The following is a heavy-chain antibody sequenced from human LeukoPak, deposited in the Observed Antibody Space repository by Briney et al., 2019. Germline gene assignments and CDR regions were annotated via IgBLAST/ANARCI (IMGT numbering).Heavy chain of an antibody. CDR2: IYYSGST. Sequence: PSETLSLTCTVSGGSISSYYWSWIRQPPGKGLEWIGYIYYSGSTNYNPSLKSQVTISVDTSKNQFSLKLSSVTAADTAVYYCARHYGSGSYYFHFDYWGQGTLVTVSS. CDR3: ARHYGSGSYYFHFDY. J-gene: IGHJ4*02. D-gene: IGHD3-10*01. CDR1: GGSISSYY. V-gene: IGHV4-59*08.